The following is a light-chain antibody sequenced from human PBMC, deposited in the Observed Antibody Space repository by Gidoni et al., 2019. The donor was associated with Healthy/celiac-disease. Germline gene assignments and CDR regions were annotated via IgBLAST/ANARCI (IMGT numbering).Light chain of an antibody. CDR1: QSIISY. V-gene: IGKV1-39*01. J-gene: IGKJ2*01. CDR3: QQSYSTPRVT. Sequence: DIQMTQSPSSLSASVGDRVTITCRASQSIISYLNWYQQKPGKAPKLLIYAASSLQSGVPSRFSGSGSGTDFTLTISSLQPEDFATYYCQQSYSTPRVTFGQGTKLEIK. CDR2: AAS.